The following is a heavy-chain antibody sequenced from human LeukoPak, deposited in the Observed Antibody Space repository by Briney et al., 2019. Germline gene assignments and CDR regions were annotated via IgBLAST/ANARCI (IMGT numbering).Heavy chain of an antibody. V-gene: IGHV3-23*01. CDR1: GFTFYNYA. J-gene: IGHJ5*02. CDR3: AKSSLLEWLSRQSWFDP. CDR2: ISSSGGST. D-gene: IGHD3-3*01. Sequence: GGSLRLSCAASGFTFYNYAMRWVRQAPGKGPEWVSSISSSGGSTYYADSVKRRFTISRDNSKNTLYLQMNSLRAEDTAVFYCAKSSLLEWLSRQSWFDPWGQGTLVTVSS.